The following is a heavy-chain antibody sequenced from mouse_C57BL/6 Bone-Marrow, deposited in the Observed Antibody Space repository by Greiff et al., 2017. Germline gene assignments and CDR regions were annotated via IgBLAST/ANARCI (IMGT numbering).Heavy chain of an antibody. CDR2: IDPENGDT. D-gene: IGHD2-3*01. CDR1: GFNIKDDY. Sequence: VQLQQSGAELVRPGASVKLSCTASGFNIKDDYMHWVKQRPEQGLEWIGWIDPENGDTEYASKFQGKATITAATSSNTAYLQLSSRTSEDTAVYYCTVDDGYYEAYWGQGTLVTVSA. V-gene: IGHV14-4*01. J-gene: IGHJ3*01. CDR3: TVDDGYYEAY.